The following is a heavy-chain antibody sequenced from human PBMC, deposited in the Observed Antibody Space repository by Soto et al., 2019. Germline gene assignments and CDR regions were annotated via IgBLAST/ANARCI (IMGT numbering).Heavy chain of an antibody. Sequence: EVQLLESGGGLVQPGGSLRLSCAASGFTFSSYAMSWVRQAPGKGLEWVSAISGSGGSTHYADSVKGRFTISRDNSKNPLYLQMNSLRAEDTAVYYCAKDPGASSDWHGGLYWGQGNLVTVSS. CDR1: GFTFSSYA. D-gene: IGHD6-19*01. V-gene: IGHV3-23*01. CDR3: AKDPGASSDWHGGLY. CDR2: ISGSGGST. J-gene: IGHJ4*02.